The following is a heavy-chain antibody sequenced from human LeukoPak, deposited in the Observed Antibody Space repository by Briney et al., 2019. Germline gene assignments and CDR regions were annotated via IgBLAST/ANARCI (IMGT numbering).Heavy chain of an antibody. Sequence: GGSLRLSCAASGFTFSSYWMHWVRQAPGKGLEWVSSISSSSAKIYYAESVKGRFTISRDNAKNSLYLQMNSLRAEDTAVYYCASLRYYYDSSGYYSAYWGQGTLVTVSS. D-gene: IGHD3-22*01. CDR1: GFTFSSYW. V-gene: IGHV3-21*01. CDR3: ASLRYYYDSSGYYSAY. CDR2: ISSSSAKI. J-gene: IGHJ4*02.